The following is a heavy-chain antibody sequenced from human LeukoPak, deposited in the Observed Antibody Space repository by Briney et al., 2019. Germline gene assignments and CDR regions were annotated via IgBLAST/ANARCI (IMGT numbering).Heavy chain of an antibody. CDR2: VNPSGGST. Sequence: ASVKVSCKASGYTFTSYYMHWVRQAPGQGLEWMGIVNPSGGSTSYAQKFQGRVTMTRDMSTSTVYMELSSLRSEDTAVYYCARILDHDYSDYYFDYWGQGTLVTVSS. J-gene: IGHJ4*02. D-gene: IGHD4-11*01. CDR1: GYTFTSYY. CDR3: ARILDHDYSDYYFDY. V-gene: IGHV1-46*01.